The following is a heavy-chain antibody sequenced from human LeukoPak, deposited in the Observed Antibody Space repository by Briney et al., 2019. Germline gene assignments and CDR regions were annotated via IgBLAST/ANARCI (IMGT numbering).Heavy chain of an antibody. J-gene: IGHJ4*02. V-gene: IGHV4-30-4*07. CDR2: IYYSGST. Sequence: SETLSLTCAVSGGPISSGGYSWSWIRQPPGKGLEWIGYIYYSGSTYYNPSLKSRVTISVDTSKNQFSLKLSSVTAADTAVYYCARYTMVRGDFDYWGQGTLVTVSS. D-gene: IGHD3-10*01. CDR3: ARYTMVRGDFDY. CDR1: GGPISSGGYS.